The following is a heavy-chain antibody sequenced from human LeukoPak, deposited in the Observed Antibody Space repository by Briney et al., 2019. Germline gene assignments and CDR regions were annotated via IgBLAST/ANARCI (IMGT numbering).Heavy chain of an antibody. CDR1: GGSFSGYY. J-gene: IGHJ4*02. D-gene: IGHD5-12*01. Sequence: PSETLSLTCAVYGGSFSGYYWSWIRQPPGKGLEWIGEINHSGSTNYNPSLKSRVTISVDTSKNQFSLKLSSVTAADTAVYYCASLSSANSGHPSPRVYWGQGTLVTVSS. CDR2: INHSGST. V-gene: IGHV4-34*01. CDR3: ASLSSANSGHPSPRVY.